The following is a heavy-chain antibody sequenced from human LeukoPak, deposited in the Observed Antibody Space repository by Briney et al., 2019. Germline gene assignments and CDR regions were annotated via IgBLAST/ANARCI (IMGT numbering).Heavy chain of an antibody. CDR3: ARDKLNPVYLRN. D-gene: IGHD5/OR15-5a*01. V-gene: IGHV1-18*01. CDR1: GYTFTSYG. Sequence: GASVKVSCKASGYTFTSYGISWVRQAPEQGLEWMGWSSGYNDNTNYAQKFQGRVTMTTDTSTSTAYMELRSLRSDDTAVYYCARDKLNPVYLRNWGQGTMVTVSS. J-gene: IGHJ3*01. CDR2: SSGYNDNT.